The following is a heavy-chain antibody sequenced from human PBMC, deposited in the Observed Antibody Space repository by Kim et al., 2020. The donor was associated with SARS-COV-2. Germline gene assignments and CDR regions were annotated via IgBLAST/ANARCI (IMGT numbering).Heavy chain of an antibody. J-gene: IGHJ4*02. D-gene: IGHD2-21*02. Sequence: GGSLRLSCAASGFSLSSFWMHWVRQAPGKGLVWVSRIQSDGSTTNYADSVKGRFTISRDNAKNTLYLQMNSLRAEDTAVYYCATEGVKGDVMWGQGTLVTVSS. CDR1: GFSLSSFW. CDR2: IQSDGSTT. CDR3: ATEGVKGDVM. V-gene: IGHV3-74*01.